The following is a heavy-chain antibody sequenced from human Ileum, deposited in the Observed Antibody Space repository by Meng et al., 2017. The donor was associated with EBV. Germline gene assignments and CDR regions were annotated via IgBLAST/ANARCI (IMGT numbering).Heavy chain of an antibody. D-gene: IGHD6-19*01. V-gene: IGHV4-4*03. Sequence: QVHLQVWGPGLVKPPGTLSLPCAHSCGSSSSSNWWSWVRQPPGKGLEWIGEIYHSGSTNYNPSLKSRVTISVDKSKNQFSLKLSSVTAADTAVYYCASFPPPGKQWLVTDYWGQGTLVTVS. CDR3: ASFPPPGKQWLVTDY. J-gene: IGHJ4*02. CDR2: IYHSGST. CDR1: CGSSSSSNW.